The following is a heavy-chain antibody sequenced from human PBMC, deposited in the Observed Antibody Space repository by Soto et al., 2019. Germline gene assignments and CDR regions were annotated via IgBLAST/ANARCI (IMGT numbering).Heavy chain of an antibody. CDR3: AKEGDLVVAAGYFDY. Sequence: ASVKVSCNASGYTFFTYDISWVRQAPGQGLEWMGWISTYSGDTKYAQKFQGRVTMTTDTSTTTAYLQMNSLRAEDTAVYYCAKEGDLVVAAGYFDYWGEGTLVTVSS. V-gene: IGHV1-18*01. D-gene: IGHD2-15*01. J-gene: IGHJ4*02. CDR2: ISTYSGDT. CDR1: GYTFFTYD.